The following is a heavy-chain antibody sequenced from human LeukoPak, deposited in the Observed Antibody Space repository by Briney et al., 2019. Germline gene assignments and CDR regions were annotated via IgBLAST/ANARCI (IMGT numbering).Heavy chain of an antibody. J-gene: IGHJ4*02. D-gene: IGHD1-14*01. CDR1: GGTFSSYA. Sequence: ASVKVSCKASGGTFSSYAISWVRQAPGQGPEWMGRIIPILGIANYAQKFQGRVTITADKSTSTAYMELSSLRSGDTAVYYCARYRVAQYYFDYWGQGTLVTVSS. CDR3: ARYRVAQYYFDY. V-gene: IGHV1-69*04. CDR2: IIPILGIA.